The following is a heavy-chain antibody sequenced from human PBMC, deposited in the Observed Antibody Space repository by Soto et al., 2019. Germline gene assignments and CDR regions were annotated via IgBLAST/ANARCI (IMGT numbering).Heavy chain of an antibody. CDR3: ATDSHPDSLDSGSYSPFGRAFDI. Sequence: ASVKVSCKVSGYTLTELSMHWVRQAPGKGLEWMGGFDPEDGETIYAQKFQGRVTMTEDTSTDTAYMELSSLRSEDTAVYYCATDSHPDSLDSGSYSPFGRAFDIWGQGTMVTVSS. CDR2: FDPEDGET. D-gene: IGHD1-26*01. J-gene: IGHJ3*02. V-gene: IGHV1-24*01. CDR1: GYTLTELS.